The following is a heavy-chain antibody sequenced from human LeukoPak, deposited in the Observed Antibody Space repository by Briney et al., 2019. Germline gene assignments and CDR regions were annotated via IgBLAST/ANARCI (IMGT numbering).Heavy chain of an antibody. J-gene: IGHJ4*02. CDR3: ARSLGYCSAGSCFPFDY. D-gene: IGHD2-15*01. Sequence: GGSLRLSCAASGFTLSSYAMSWVRQAPGKGLEWVSGISGSGGSTYYADSVKGRFTISRDNSKNTLYLQMNSLRAEDTAVYYCARSLGYCSAGSCFPFDYWGQGTLVTVSS. CDR2: ISGSGGST. V-gene: IGHV3-23*01. CDR1: GFTLSSYA.